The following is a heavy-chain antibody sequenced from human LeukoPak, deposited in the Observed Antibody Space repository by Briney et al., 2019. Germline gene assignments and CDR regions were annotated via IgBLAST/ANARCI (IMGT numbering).Heavy chain of an antibody. D-gene: IGHD3-10*01. CDR2: IYYSGTT. CDR1: GGSISGYY. J-gene: IGHJ5*02. Sequence: SETLSLTCTVSGGSISGYYWNWIRQPPGKGLEWIGYIYYSGTTNYNPSLKSRVTISLDMSKNQFSLKLTSVTAADTAVYDCARVITIIRGLDPWGQGTLVTVSS. CDR3: ARVITIIRGLDP. V-gene: IGHV4-59*01.